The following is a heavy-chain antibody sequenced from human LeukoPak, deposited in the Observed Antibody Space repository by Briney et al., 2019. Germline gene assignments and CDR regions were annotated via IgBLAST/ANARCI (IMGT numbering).Heavy chain of an antibody. V-gene: IGHV1-46*01. Sequence: ASVKVSCKASGYTFTSYYMHWVRQAPGQGLEWMGIINPSGGSTSYAQKFQGRVTMTRDTSTSTVYMELSSLRSEDTAVYYCARDFSTGTTDYYHGMEVWGQGTTVTVSS. CDR2: INPSGGST. J-gene: IGHJ6*02. CDR3: ARDFSTGTTDYYHGMEV. CDR1: GYTFTSYY. D-gene: IGHD4-17*01.